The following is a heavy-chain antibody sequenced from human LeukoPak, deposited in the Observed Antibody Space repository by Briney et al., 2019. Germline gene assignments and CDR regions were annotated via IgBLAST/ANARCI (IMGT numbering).Heavy chain of an antibody. CDR1: ENTFTNYY. CDR3: ARDMSTRVTPISYAFDV. D-gene: IGHD4-23*01. CDR2: INPNGDRT. J-gene: IGHJ3*01. V-gene: IGHV1-46*01. Sequence: ASVKVSCKASENTFTNYYMHWVRQAPGQGLEWLGIINPNGDRTNYAQTFQGRVTMTRDTSTTTVYTELSSLRSEDTAVYYCARDMSTRVTPISYAFDVWGQGTMVTVSS.